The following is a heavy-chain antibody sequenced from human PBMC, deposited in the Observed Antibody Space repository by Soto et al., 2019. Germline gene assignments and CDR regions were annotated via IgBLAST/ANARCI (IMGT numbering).Heavy chain of an antibody. CDR1: GFTFSNYG. D-gene: IGHD4-17*01. Sequence: QVQLVESGGGVVQPGRSLRLSCAASGFTFSNYGMHWVRQAPGKGLEWVAVISYHGSDKYYADSVKGRFTISRDNSKNTLYLQMDSLRAEATAVYYCAKDHLTTTVTTVGDWGQGTLVTVSS. CDR3: AKDHLTTTVTTVGD. CDR2: ISYHGSDK. J-gene: IGHJ4*02. V-gene: IGHV3-30*18.